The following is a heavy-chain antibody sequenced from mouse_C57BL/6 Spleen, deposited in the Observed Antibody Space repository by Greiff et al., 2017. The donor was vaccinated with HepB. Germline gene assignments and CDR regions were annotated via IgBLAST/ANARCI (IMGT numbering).Heavy chain of an antibody. J-gene: IGHJ1*03. V-gene: IGHV1-5*01. CDR2: IYPGNSDT. Sequence: VQLQQSGTVLARPGASVKMSCKTSGYTFTSYWMHWVKQRPGQGLEWIGAIYPGNSDTSYNQKFKGKAKLTAVTSASTAYMELSSLTNEDSAVYYCTPNDGYYGYFDGWGTGTTVTVSS. CDR3: TPNDGYYGYFDG. D-gene: IGHD2-3*01. CDR1: GYTFTSYW.